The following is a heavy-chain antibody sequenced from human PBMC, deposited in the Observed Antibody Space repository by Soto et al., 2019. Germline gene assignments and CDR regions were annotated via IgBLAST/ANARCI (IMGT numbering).Heavy chain of an antibody. D-gene: IGHD3-9*01. CDR3: YKDVKRLYFDWVRDDTYDY. CDR2: ISGSGGST. J-gene: IGHJ4*02. CDR1: GFTFSSYA. Sequence: EVQLLESGGGLVQPGGSLRLSCAASGFTFSSYAMSWVRQAPGKGLEWVSAISGSGGSTYYADSVKGRFTISRDNSKNSMYMQMNRLRAEDTAVYYWYKDVKRLYFDWVRDDTYDYWGQGTLVTVSS. V-gene: IGHV3-23*01.